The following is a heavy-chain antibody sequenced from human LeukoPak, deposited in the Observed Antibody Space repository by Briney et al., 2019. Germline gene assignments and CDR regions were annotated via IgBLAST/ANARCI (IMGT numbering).Heavy chain of an antibody. Sequence: GGSLRLSCAASGFTVSSNYMSWVRQAPGKGLEWVSYISSLGSTIYYADSVKGRFTISRDNAKNSLYLQMNSLRAEDTAVYYCARGEQEMATMSIDYWGQGTLVTVSS. CDR2: ISSLGSTI. D-gene: IGHD5-24*01. CDR1: GFTVSSNY. J-gene: IGHJ4*02. V-gene: IGHV3-48*01. CDR3: ARGEQEMATMSIDY.